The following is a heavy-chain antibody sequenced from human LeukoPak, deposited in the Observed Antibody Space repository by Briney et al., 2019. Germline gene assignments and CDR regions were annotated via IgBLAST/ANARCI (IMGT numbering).Heavy chain of an antibody. Sequence: GGSLRLSCAASGFTFSSYSMNWVRQAPGKGLEWVSLISGSGGNTYYADSVKGRFTISRDNSKNTLYLQMNSLRAEDTAVYYCAKDIQCTYWGQGTLVTVSS. J-gene: IGHJ4*02. V-gene: IGHV3-23*01. CDR2: ISGSGGNT. D-gene: IGHD2-21*01. CDR3: AKDIQCTY. CDR1: GFTFSSYS.